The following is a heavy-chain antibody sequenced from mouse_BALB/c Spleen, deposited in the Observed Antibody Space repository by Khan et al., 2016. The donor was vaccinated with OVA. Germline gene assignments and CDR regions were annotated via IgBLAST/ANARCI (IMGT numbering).Heavy chain of an antibody. CDR2: INTYTGEP. Sequence: QVQLKQSGPELKKPGETVKISCKASGYIFTNYGMNWVKQAPGKGLKWMGWINTYTGEPTYVDDFKGRFAFSLDTSASTAYLQINNLKNEDTATDYSARHPYITYVMDSWGQGTSVTVSS. CDR1: GYIFTNYG. D-gene: IGHD1-3*01. CDR3: ARHPYITYVMDS. J-gene: IGHJ4*01. V-gene: IGHV9-3-1*01.